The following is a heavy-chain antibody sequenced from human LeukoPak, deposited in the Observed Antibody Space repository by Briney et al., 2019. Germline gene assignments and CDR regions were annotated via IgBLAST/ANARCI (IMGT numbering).Heavy chain of an antibody. J-gene: IGHJ6*02. Sequence: VKVSCKASGGIFSSYAISWVRQAPGQGLEWMGGIIPIFGTANYAQKFQGRVTITADESTSTAYMELSSLRSEDTAVYYCASHGGFGELSPTYYYGMDVWGQGTTVTVSS. CDR1: GGIFSSYA. CDR2: IIPIFGTA. V-gene: IGHV1-69*13. CDR3: ASHGGFGELSPTYYYGMDV. D-gene: IGHD3-10*01.